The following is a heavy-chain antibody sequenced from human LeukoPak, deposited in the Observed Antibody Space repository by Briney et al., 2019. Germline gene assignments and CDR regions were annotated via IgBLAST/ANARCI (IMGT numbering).Heavy chain of an antibody. CDR2: ISSTSAYI. CDR3: ARVFRPSLTVFIIRGAFDI. CDR1: GFALKSYS. D-gene: IGHD3-3*01. V-gene: IGHV3-21*01. Sequence: GGSLRLSCAGSGFALKSYSLTWVRQAPGKGLEWVSSISSTSAYIHYADSVKGRFTISRDNDKNSLYLQMNSLRVEDTAVYYCARVFRPSLTVFIIRGAFDIWGQGTMVTVSS. J-gene: IGHJ3*02.